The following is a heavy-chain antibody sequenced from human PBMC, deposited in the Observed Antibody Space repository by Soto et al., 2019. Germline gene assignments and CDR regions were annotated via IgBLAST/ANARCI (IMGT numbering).Heavy chain of an antibody. CDR2: TSYDGSKK. Sequence: QVQLEESGGGVVQPGRSLRLSCAASGFTFSSHAMHWVRQAPGKGLEWVAVTSYDGSKKYYADSVKGRLTISRDNSKNTLHLQMDSLRPEDTAVYHCVRDRVVAGIGEVDYWGQGTLVTVSS. CDR3: VRDRVVAGIGEVDY. CDR1: GFTFSSHA. D-gene: IGHD6-19*01. V-gene: IGHV3-30-3*01. J-gene: IGHJ4*02.